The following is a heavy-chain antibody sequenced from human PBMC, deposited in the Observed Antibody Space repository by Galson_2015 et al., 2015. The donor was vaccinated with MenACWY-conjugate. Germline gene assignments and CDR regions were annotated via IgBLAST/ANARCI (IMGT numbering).Heavy chain of an antibody. V-gene: IGHV5-51*01. Sequence: SGAAVTRPGESLSISCMGSGCSCTRYWIGRGREMPGKSLERMGINYPADSDTRYSPSLQGQVTISADKSISTAYLQWSSLKASDTVMYYGARQRYCGYDIRNPYCMDVWGQGTTVTVSS. CDR3: ARQRYCGYDIRNPYCMDV. J-gene: IGHJ6*02. CDR1: GCSCTRYW. CDR2: NYPADSDT. D-gene: IGHD5-12*01.